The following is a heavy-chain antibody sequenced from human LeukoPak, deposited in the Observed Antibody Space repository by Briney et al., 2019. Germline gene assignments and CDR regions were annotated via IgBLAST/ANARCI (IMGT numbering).Heavy chain of an antibody. CDR1: GGTFSSYA. CDR3: ARDSSMAYAFDI. V-gene: IGHV1-69*04. Sequence: EASVKVSCKASGGTFSSYAISWVRQAPGQGLEWMGRIIPILGIANYAQKFQGRVTITADKSTSTAYMELSSLRSEDTAVYYCARDSSMAYAFDIWGQGTMVTVSS. J-gene: IGHJ3*02. CDR2: IIPILGIA. D-gene: IGHD2/OR15-2a*01.